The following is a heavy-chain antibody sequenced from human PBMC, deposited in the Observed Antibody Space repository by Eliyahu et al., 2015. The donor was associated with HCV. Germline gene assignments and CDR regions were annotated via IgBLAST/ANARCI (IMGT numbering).Heavy chain of an antibody. CDR2: ISGSGGNT. Sequence: EVQLLESGGGLXXPGGSLXLSCAXXGFTFSYYAMTWVRQAPGKGLGWVSVISGSGGNTYYADSVKGRFTISRDNSKNTLYLQMDSLRAEDTAVYFCTNNWNSDYWGQGTLVTVSS. D-gene: IGHD1-20*01. V-gene: IGHV3-23*01. J-gene: IGHJ4*02. CDR1: GFTFSYYA. CDR3: TNNWNSDY.